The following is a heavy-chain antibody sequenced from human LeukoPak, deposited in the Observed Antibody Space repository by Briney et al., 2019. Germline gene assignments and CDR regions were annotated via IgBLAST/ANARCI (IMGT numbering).Heavy chain of an antibody. CDR1: GFTFSTYG. Sequence: GGSLRLSCAASGFTFSTYGMHWVRQAPGKGLEWVAVISYDGSNEYYADSVKGRFTISRDNSKNTLYLQMSSLRAEDTAVYYCAKEFNRGLPDYWGQGTLVTVSS. V-gene: IGHV3-30*18. D-gene: IGHD2-21*01. J-gene: IGHJ4*02. CDR3: AKEFNRGLPDY. CDR2: ISYDGSNE.